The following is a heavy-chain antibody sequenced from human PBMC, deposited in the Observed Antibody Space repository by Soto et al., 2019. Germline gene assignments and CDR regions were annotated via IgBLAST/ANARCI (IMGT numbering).Heavy chain of an antibody. V-gene: IGHV3-21*01. CDR3: ARESPRRGGDSVTPF. CDR1: GFTFSNYS. D-gene: IGHD2-21*02. Sequence: EVQLVESGGGLVKPGGSLRLSCAASGFTFSNYSMNWVRQAPGKRLEWVSSISISSTYIYYADSVKGRFTISRDNAKNSLYLQMNSLRAEDTAVYYCARESPRRGGDSVTPFWGQGTLVTVSS. CDR2: ISISSTYI. J-gene: IGHJ4*02.